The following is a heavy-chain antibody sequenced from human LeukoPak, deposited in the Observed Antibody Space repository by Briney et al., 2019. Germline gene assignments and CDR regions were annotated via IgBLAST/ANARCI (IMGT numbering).Heavy chain of an antibody. Sequence: SVKVSCKASGGTFSGYAITWVRHAPGQGLEWMGRIVPIFGTTHYAQNLQGRATITTDESTGTAYMELSGLRSEDTAVYFCARSYGSGSFLDYWGQGTLVTVSS. J-gene: IGHJ4*02. D-gene: IGHD3-10*01. CDR3: ARSYGSGSFLDY. V-gene: IGHV1-69*05. CDR1: GGTFSGYA. CDR2: IVPIFGTT.